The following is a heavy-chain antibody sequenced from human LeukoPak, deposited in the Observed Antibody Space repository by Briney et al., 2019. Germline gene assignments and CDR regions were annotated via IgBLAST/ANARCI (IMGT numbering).Heavy chain of an antibody. Sequence: ASVKVPCKASGYTFTSYDINWVRQATGQGLEWMGWINPNSGNKGYAQKFKGRVTMTRNTSISTPYMELSSLRSEDTAVYYCARRVGNIAYYYYYMDVWGKGTTVTVSS. J-gene: IGHJ6*03. CDR1: GYTFTSYD. CDR2: INPNSGNK. V-gene: IGHV1-8*01. CDR3: ARRVGNIAYYYYYMDV.